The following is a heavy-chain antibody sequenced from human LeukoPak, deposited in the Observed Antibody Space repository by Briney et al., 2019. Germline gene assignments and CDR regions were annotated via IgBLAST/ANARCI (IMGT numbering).Heavy chain of an antibody. Sequence: GRSLRPSCAASGFTFSSYGMHWVRQAPGKGLEWVAVISYDGSNKYYADSVKGRFTISRDNSKNTLYLQMNSLRAEDTAVYYCAKDSLITMVRGVVVNYYGMDVWGKGTTVTVSS. CDR3: AKDSLITMVRGVVVNYYGMDV. D-gene: IGHD3-10*01. V-gene: IGHV3-30*18. CDR2: ISYDGSNK. CDR1: GFTFSSYG. J-gene: IGHJ6*04.